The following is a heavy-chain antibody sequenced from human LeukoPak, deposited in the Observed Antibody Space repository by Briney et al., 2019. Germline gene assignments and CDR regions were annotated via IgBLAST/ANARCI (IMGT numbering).Heavy chain of an antibody. D-gene: IGHD3-22*01. J-gene: IGHJ4*02. CDR2: INPNSGGT. Sequence: ASVKVSCKASGYTFTGYYMHWVRQAPGQGLEWMGRINPNSGGTNYAQKFQGRVTITRDTSASTAYMELSRLRSDDTAVYYCARSGPGDYYDTSGYYYYDYWGQGTLVTVSS. CDR1: GYTFTGYY. CDR3: ARSGPGDYYDTSGYYYYDY. V-gene: IGHV1-2*06.